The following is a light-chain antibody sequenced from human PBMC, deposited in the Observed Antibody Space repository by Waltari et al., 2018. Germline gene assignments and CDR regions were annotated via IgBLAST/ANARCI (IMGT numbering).Light chain of an antibody. J-gene: IGLJ3*02. V-gene: IGLV2-14*01. Sequence: QSALTQPASVSESPGQSITISCTGTSSDVGGYNYVSWYQQHIGKAPKLMIYDVSKRPSGVSNRLSGSKSGNTASLTISGLQAEDEADDYCSSYTSSSTWVFGGGTKLTVL. CDR1: SSDVGGYNY. CDR3: SSYTSSSTWV. CDR2: DVS.